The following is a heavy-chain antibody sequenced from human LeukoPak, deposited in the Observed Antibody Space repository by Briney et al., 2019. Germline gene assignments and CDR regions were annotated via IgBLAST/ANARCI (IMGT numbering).Heavy chain of an antibody. J-gene: IGHJ5*02. Sequence: GGSLRLSCAASGFSFSSYSMNWVRQAPGKGLEWVSSISSGSTYIYYADSVKGRFTISRDNAKNSLYLQMNSLRAEDTAVYYCARDYGSGSYYSNWFDPWGQGTLVTVSS. CDR2: ISSGSTYI. CDR3: ARDYGSGSYYSNWFDP. D-gene: IGHD3-10*01. V-gene: IGHV3-21*01. CDR1: GFSFSSYS.